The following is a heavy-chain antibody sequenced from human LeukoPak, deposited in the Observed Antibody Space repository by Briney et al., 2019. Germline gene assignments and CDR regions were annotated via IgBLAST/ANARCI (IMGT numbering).Heavy chain of an antibody. Sequence: PGGSLRLSCAASGFTFSSYAMSWVRQAPGKGLEWVSAISGSGGSTYYADSVKGRFTISRDNSKNTLYLQMNSLKTEDTGLYYCTTQGHYYDSSGYNFVDYWGQGTLVTVSS. CDR1: GFTFSSYA. V-gene: IGHV3-23*01. J-gene: IGHJ4*02. CDR2: ISGSGGST. D-gene: IGHD3-22*01. CDR3: TTQGHYYDSSGYNFVDY.